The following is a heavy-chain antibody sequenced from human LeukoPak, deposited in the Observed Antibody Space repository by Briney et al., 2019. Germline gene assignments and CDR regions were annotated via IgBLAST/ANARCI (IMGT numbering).Heavy chain of an antibody. CDR3: ARAGTEDGYNIYFDH. Sequence: GGSLRLPCGVSGFTFSAHAMTWVRQAPGKGLEWFSLISGSGGGSYYADSVKGRFTIFRDNAKNTLYLQMNSLRAEDTAVYYCARAGTEDGYNIYFDHWGQGTLVTVSS. CDR1: GFTFSAHA. CDR2: ISGSGGGS. V-gene: IGHV3-23*01. J-gene: IGHJ4*02. D-gene: IGHD5-24*01.